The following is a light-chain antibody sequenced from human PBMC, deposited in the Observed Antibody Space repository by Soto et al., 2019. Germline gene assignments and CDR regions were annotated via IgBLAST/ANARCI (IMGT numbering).Light chain of an antibody. CDR3: SSFTGSTTWV. CDR2: DVS. CDR1: NSDVGGYDY. J-gene: IGLJ3*02. Sequence: QSALTQPASVSGSPGQSITISCTGTNSDVGGYDYVSWYQQHPGKAPKLLIYDVSKRPSGLSNRFSVSKSGNTASLPISGLLTEDEADYYCSSFTGSTTWVFGAGTQLSVL. V-gene: IGLV2-14*03.